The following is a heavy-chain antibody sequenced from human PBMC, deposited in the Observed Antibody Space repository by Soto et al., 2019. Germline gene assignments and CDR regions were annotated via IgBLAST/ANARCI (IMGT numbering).Heavy chain of an antibody. CDR3: ARERECSSTSCYRQFDY. J-gene: IGHJ4*02. V-gene: IGHV4-59*01. D-gene: IGHD2-2*02. CDR1: GGSISSYY. Sequence: SENLSLTCTVSGGSISSYYWSWIRQPPGKGLEWIGYIYSSGSTNYNPSLKSRVTISVDTSKNQFSLKLSSVTAADTAVYYCARERECSSTSCYRQFDYWGQGTLVTVS. CDR2: IYSSGST.